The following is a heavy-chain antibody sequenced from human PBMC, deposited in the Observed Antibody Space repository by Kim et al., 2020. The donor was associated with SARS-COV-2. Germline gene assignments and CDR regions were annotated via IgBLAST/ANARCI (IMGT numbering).Heavy chain of an antibody. CDR3: ARDGSIVAPAGWFDP. V-gene: IGHV4-31*03. J-gene: IGHJ5*02. CDR1: GGSISSGGYY. D-gene: IGHD1-26*01. Sequence: SETLSLTCTVSGGSISSGGYYWSWIRQHPGKGLEWIGYIYYSGSTYYNPSLKSRVTISVDTSKNQFSLKLSSVTAADTAVYYCARDGSIVAPAGWFDPWGQGTLVTVSS. CDR2: IYYSGST.